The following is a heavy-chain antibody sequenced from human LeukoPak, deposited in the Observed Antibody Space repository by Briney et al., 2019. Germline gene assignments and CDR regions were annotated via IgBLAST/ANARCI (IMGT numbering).Heavy chain of an antibody. J-gene: IGHJ4*02. Sequence: SETLSLTCTVSGGSVSSGSYYWSWIRQPPGKGLEWIGYIYYSGSTNYNPSLKSRVTISVDTSKNQFSLKLSSMTAADTAVYYCARESSSGWYPYWGQGTLVTVSS. CDR1: GGSVSSGSYY. V-gene: IGHV4-61*01. D-gene: IGHD6-19*01. CDR3: ARESSSGWYPY. CDR2: IYYSGST.